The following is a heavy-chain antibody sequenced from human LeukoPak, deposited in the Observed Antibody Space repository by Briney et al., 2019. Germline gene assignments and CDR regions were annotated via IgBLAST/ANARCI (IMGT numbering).Heavy chain of an antibody. J-gene: IGHJ4*02. Sequence: EASVKVSCKASGYTFTGYYMHWVRQAPGQGLEWMGWINPNSGGTNYAQKFQGRVTMTRDTSISTAYMELSRLRSDDTAVYYCARSYYYDSSGYYLPIDYWGQGTLVTVSS. V-gene: IGHV1-2*02. D-gene: IGHD3-22*01. CDR2: INPNSGGT. CDR3: ARSYYYDSSGYYLPIDY. CDR1: GYTFTGYY.